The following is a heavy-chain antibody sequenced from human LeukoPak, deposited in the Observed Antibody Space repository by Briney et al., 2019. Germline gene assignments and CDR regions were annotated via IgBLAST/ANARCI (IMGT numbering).Heavy chain of an antibody. V-gene: IGHV4-34*01. CDR2: INHSGST. D-gene: IGHD2-15*01. CDR3: ARGLSAIVY. J-gene: IGHJ4*02. Sequence: PGGSLRLSCAASGFTFSSYAMSWVRQPPGKGLEWIGEINHSGSTNYNPSLKSRVIISVDTSKNQFSLKLSSVTAADTAVYYCARGLSAIVYWGQGTLVTVSS. CDR1: GFTFSSYA.